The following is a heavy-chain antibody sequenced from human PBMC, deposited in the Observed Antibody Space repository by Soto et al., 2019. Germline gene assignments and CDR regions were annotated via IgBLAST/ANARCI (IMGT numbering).Heavy chain of an antibody. CDR1: GYTFTSYD. V-gene: IGHV1-8*01. D-gene: IGHD2-2*01. CDR2: MNPNSGNT. Sequence: QVQLVQSGAEVKKPGASVKVSCKASGYTFTSYDINWVRQATGQGLEWMGWMNPNSGNTGYAQKFQGRVTMTRNTSISTAYMELSSLRSEDTAVYYCARGLVHWFNPAAPNYGMDVWGQGTTVTVSS. CDR3: ARGLVHWFNPAAPNYGMDV. J-gene: IGHJ6*02.